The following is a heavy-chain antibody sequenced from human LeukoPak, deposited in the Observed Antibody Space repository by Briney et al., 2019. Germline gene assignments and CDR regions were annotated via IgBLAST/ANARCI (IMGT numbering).Heavy chain of an antibody. CDR3: ARMGAWFGY. Sequence: GGSLRLSCAASGFTFSSYAMHWVRQAPGKGLEWVAVISYDGSNKYYADSVKGRFTISRDNSKNTLYLQMNSLRAEDTAVYYCARMGAWFGYWGQGTLVTVSS. J-gene: IGHJ4*02. D-gene: IGHD4/OR15-4a*01. CDR1: GFTFSSYA. CDR2: ISYDGSNK. V-gene: IGHV3-30*04.